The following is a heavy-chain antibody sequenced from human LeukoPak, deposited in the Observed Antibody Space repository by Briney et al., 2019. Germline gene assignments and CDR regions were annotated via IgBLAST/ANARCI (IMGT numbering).Heavy chain of an antibody. CDR3: ARDRFLV. CDR2: ISYDGSNK. D-gene: IGHD3-10*01. V-gene: IGHV3-30-3*01. J-gene: IGHJ6*02. Sequence: GGSLRLSCAASGFTFSPFAMHWVRQAPGKGLEWVAVISYDGSNKYYADSVKGRFSISRDNSKNTLYLQMNSLRAEDTAVYYCARDRFLVWGQGTTVTVSS. CDR1: GFTFSPFA.